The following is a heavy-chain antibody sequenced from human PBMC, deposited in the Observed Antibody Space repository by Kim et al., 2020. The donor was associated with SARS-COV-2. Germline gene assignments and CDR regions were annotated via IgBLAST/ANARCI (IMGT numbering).Heavy chain of an antibody. Sequence: ASVKVSCKASGYTFTSYYMHWVRQAPGQGLEWMGIINPSGGSTNYAQKLQGRVTMTRDTSTSTVYMELSSLRSEDTAVYYCARLEVAGTYYFDYWGQGTLVTVSS. J-gene: IGHJ4*02. CDR1: GYTFTSYY. V-gene: IGHV1-46*01. D-gene: IGHD6-19*01. CDR3: ARLEVAGTYYFDY. CDR2: INPSGGST.